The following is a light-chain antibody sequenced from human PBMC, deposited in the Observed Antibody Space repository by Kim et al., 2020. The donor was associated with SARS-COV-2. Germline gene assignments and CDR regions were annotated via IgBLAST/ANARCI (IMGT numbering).Light chain of an antibody. CDR1: QSIRSW. J-gene: IGKJ2*01. V-gene: IGKV1-5*01. Sequence: CACVGHRVTITSRASQSIRSWFVVYQQNRGNAPMLLIYDVYSAERGVPSMFRGSGSGTEFTLPLSSLQSDYFATYHCQQYNSHPYTFGQGTNLEI. CDR3: QQYNSHPYT. CDR2: DVY.